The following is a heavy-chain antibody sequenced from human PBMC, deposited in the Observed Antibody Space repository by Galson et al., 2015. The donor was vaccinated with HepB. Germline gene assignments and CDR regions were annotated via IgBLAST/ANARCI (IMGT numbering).Heavy chain of an antibody. CDR1: GFTFSSYS. CDR2: ISSSSSYI. J-gene: IGHJ4*02. V-gene: IGHV3-21*01. D-gene: IGHD3-22*01. CDR3: ARDPPHHYYDSSGYPYYFDY. Sequence: SLRLSCAASGFTFSSYSMNWVRQAPGKGLEWVSSISSSSSYIYYADSVKGRFTISRDNAKNSLYLQMNSLRAEDTAVYYCARDPPHHYYDSSGYPYYFDYWGQGTLVTVSS.